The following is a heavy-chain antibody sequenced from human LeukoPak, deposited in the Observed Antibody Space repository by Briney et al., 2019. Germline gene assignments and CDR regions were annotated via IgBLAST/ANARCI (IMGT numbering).Heavy chain of an antibody. CDR3: AREYGDYVYWYFDL. Sequence: LEWIXXIYHSGSTNYNPSLKSRVTISVDKSKNQFSLKLSSVTAADTAVYYCAREYGDYVYWYFDLWGRGTLVTVSS. J-gene: IGHJ2*01. CDR2: IYHSGST. D-gene: IGHD4-17*01. V-gene: IGHV4-4*02.